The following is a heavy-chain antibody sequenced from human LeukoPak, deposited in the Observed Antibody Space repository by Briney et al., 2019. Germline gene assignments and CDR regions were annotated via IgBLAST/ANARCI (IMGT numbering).Heavy chain of an antibody. D-gene: IGHD3-22*01. V-gene: IGHV3-74*01. CDR2: MNEDGRRT. J-gene: IGHJ4*02. Sequence: GGSLRLSCAASGFTLSSSWMHWVRQVPGEGLVWVARMNEDGRRTDVAGSVRGRFTISRDNAKNSLYLQMNSLRDEDTAVYYCARDARLPMTPFDYWGQGTLVTVSS. CDR3: ARDARLPMTPFDY. CDR1: GFTLSSSW.